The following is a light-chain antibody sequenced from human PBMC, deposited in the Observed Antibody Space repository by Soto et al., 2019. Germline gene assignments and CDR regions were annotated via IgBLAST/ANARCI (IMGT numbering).Light chain of an antibody. CDR3: SSYTSSSPYV. Sequence: QSALTQPRSVSGSPGQSVTFSCTGTSGDIGAYNYVSWYQFHPGKAPKMIIYDVNKRPSGVPDRFSGSKSGNTASLTISWLQAEDEADYYCSSYTSSSPYVFGTGTKLTVL. J-gene: IGLJ1*01. V-gene: IGLV2-11*01. CDR1: SGDIGAYNY. CDR2: DVN.